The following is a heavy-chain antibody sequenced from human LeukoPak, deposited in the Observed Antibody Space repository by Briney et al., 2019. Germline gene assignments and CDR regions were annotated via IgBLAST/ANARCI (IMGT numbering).Heavy chain of an antibody. CDR3: ARDRSSGYRSAFDI. CDR2: ISFTSGTI. CDR1: GLTFDDYA. V-gene: IGHV3-9*01. D-gene: IGHD3-22*01. Sequence: GGSLRLSCAASGLTFDDYAMHWVRQVPGKGLEWVSGISFTSGTIGYADSVKGRFTISRDNAKNTLYLQMNSLRAEDTAVYYCARDRSSGYRSAFDIWGQGTMVTVSS. J-gene: IGHJ3*02.